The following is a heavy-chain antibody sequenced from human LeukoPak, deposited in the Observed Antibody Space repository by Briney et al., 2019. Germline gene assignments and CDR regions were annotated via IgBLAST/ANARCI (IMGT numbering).Heavy chain of an antibody. V-gene: IGHV3-23*01. J-gene: IGHJ4*02. Sequence: PGKSLRLSCVVSGFTFSTSALSWVRQAPGKGPEWVSTISYSTTTTYYADSVKGRFTISRDNSKNALFLQMNSLRAEDTAVYYCAKSGPYCSSTSCNYFDYWGQGTLVTVSS. CDR1: GFTFSTSA. CDR2: ISYSTTTT. CDR3: AKSGPYCSSTSCNYFDY. D-gene: IGHD2-2*01.